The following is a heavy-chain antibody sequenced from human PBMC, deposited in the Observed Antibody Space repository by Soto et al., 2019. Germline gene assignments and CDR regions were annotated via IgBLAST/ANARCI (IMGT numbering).Heavy chain of an antibody. CDR2: ISTAGDT. J-gene: IGHJ6*02. Sequence: QPWWSLRLSCAASGFTFSSYDMHWFRHATGKGLEWVSAISTAGDTYYPGSVKGQSTISRENAKNSWYIQMNSLRAGETAVYYCERETYDSSGRGYYGLDVWGQGTMVTVSS. D-gene: IGHD3-22*01. CDR1: GFTFSSYD. V-gene: IGHV3-13*01. CDR3: ERETYDSSGRGYYGLDV.